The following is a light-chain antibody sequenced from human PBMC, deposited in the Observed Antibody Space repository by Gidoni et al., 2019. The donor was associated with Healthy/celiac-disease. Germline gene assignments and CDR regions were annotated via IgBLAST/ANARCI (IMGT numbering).Light chain of an antibody. CDR3: QQSYSTPDT. J-gene: IGKJ2*01. CDR1: QSISSY. Sequence: DIHMTQSPSSLSASVGDRVTITCRASQSISSYLNWYQQKPGKAPKLLIYAASSLQRGVPSRFSGSGSGTDFTLTISSLQPEDFATYYCQQSYSTPDTFGQGTKLEIK. CDR2: AAS. V-gene: IGKV1-39*01.